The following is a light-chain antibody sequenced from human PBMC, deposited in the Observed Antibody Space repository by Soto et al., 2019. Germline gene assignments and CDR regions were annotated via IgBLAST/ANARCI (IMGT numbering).Light chain of an antibody. CDR2: EVS. Sequence: QSVLTQPASVSGSPGQSITISCTGTSSDVGGYNYVSWYQQHPGNAPKLIIYEVSNRPSGVSTRFSGSKSGKMASLTISGLQAEDEAGYYCSSFTSSNTVVFGGGTKLTVL. V-gene: IGLV2-14*01. J-gene: IGLJ3*02. CDR3: SSFTSSNTVV. CDR1: SSDVGGYNY.